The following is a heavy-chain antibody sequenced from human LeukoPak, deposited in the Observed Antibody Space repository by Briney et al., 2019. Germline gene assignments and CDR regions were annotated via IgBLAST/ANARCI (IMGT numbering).Heavy chain of an antibody. CDR3: AKGNDFGGVVAIADY. CDR1: GFTFSSYP. J-gene: IGHJ4*02. V-gene: IGHV3-23*01. Sequence: EPGGSLRLSCAASGFTFSSYPMSWVRQAPGKGLEWVSAISGSGGSTYYADSVKGRFTISRDNSKNTLYLQMNSLRAEDTAVYYCAKGNDFGGVVAIADYWGQGTLVTVSS. CDR2: ISGSGGST. D-gene: IGHD3-16*02.